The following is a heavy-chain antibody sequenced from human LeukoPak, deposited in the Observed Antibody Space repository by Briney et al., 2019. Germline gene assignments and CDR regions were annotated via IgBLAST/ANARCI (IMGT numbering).Heavy chain of an antibody. CDR1: GFTVSSNY. CDR2: IYSGGST. V-gene: IGHV3-53*01. J-gene: IGHJ3*02. D-gene: IGHD2-8*01. Sequence: PAGSLRLSCAASGFTVSSNYMSWVRQAPGKGLEWVSVIYSGGSTYYADSVKGRFTISRDNSKNTLYLQMNSLRAEDTAVYYCARVDLYGNDAFDIWGQGTMVTVSS. CDR3: ARVDLYGNDAFDI.